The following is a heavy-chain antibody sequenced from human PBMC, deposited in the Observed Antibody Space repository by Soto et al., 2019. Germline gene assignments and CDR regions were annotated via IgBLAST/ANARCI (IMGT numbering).Heavy chain of an antibody. J-gene: IGHJ4*02. CDR3: AGSYRYYDILTGFDY. V-gene: IGHV4-31*03. CDR2: IYYSGST. CDR1: GGSISSGGYY. Sequence: SETLSLTCTVSGGSISSGGYYWSWIRQHPGKGLEWIGYIYYSGSTYYNPSLKSRVTISVDTSKNQFSLKLSSVTAADTAVYYCAGSYRYYDILTGFDYWGQGTLVTVSS. D-gene: IGHD3-9*01.